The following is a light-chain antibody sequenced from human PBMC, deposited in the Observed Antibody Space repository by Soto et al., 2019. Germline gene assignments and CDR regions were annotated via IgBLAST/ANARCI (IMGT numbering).Light chain of an antibody. Sequence: QSALTQPASVSGSPGQSITISCTGTSSDIGGYNYVSWYQQHPGKGPKLMIYEVSNRPSGVSSRFSGSKSGSTASLTISGLQAEDEADYYCSSYSSSSTLWVFGGGTKLTVL. CDR3: SSYSSSSTLWV. J-gene: IGLJ3*02. CDR2: EVS. V-gene: IGLV2-14*03. CDR1: SSDIGGYNY.